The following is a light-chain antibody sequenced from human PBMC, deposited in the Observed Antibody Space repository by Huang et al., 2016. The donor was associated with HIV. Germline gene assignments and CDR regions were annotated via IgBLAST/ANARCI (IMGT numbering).Light chain of an antibody. CDR1: QSVSVN. V-gene: IGKV3-15*01. Sequence: EIVMTQSPATLSVTPGEGATLSCRATQSVSVNLAWYQQKPGQAPRLLIHSASTRATGIPVRFRGGGSGTEVTLTISRLQSEDSAVYYCQQYNNGPPWTFGQGTKVEIK. CDR2: SAS. J-gene: IGKJ1*01. CDR3: QQYNNGPPWT.